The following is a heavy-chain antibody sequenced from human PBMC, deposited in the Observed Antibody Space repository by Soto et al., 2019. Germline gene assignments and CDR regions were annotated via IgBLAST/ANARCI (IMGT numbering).Heavy chain of an antibody. D-gene: IGHD3-3*01. J-gene: IGHJ4*02. CDR2: FYYTGSP. CDR3: ARPVVRFVECTFDN. Sequence: SETLSLTCTVSGGSISCTNYFWGWIRQPPGKGLAWIGSFYYTGSPYYHPSLKSRVTISVDTSKNQFYIKLSSVPAAHTAVNQCARPVVRFVECTFDNWGQGTRVTLS. CDR1: GGSISCTNYF. V-gene: IGHV4-39*01.